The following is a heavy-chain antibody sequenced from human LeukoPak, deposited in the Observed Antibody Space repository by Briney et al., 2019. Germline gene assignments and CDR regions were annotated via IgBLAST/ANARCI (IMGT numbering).Heavy chain of an antibody. Sequence: SETLSLTCIVSGGSMSSYYWSWIRQPAGKGLEWIGRMYTDGSTNYNPFLNSRVTMSVDTSKKHFSLRLNSVTAADTAVYYCARDLTAQNWFDPWGQGTLVTVSS. CDR3: ARDLTAQNWFDP. V-gene: IGHV4-4*07. CDR1: GGSMSSYY. CDR2: MYTDGST. J-gene: IGHJ5*02.